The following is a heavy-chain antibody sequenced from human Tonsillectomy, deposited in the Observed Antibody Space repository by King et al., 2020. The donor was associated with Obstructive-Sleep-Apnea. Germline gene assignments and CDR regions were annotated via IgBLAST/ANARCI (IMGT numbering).Heavy chain of an antibody. Sequence: VQLVESGGGLVQPGGSLRLSCAASGFTFSSYSMNWVRQAPGKGLEWVSYISSSSSTIYYADSVKGRFTISRDNAKNSLYLQMNSLRAEDTAVYYCAGDPGSGYDFGGGYYYYGMDVWGQGTTVTVSS. J-gene: IGHJ6*02. D-gene: IGHD5-12*01. CDR1: GFTFSSYS. CDR3: AGDPGSGYDFGGGYYYYGMDV. V-gene: IGHV3-48*04. CDR2: ISSSSSTI.